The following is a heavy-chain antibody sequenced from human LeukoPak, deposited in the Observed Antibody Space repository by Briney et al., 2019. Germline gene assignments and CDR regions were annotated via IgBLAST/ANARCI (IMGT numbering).Heavy chain of an antibody. V-gene: IGHV3-72*01. J-gene: IGHJ4*02. CDR3: TRSRTDGDNVFDY. CDR1: GFTLSDYY. D-gene: IGHD5-24*01. CDR2: SRNKANGYTT. Sequence: PGESLRLSCAVSGFTLSDYYIDWVRQAPGKGLEWVGRSRNKANGYTTEYVASVKGRFITSREDSKSSLYLQMNSLKAEDTAVYYCTRSRTDGDNVFDYWGQGTLVTVSS.